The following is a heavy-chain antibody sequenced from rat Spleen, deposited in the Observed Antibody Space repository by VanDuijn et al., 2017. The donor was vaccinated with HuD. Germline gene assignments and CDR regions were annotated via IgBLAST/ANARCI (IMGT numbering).Heavy chain of an antibody. J-gene: IGHJ2*01. V-gene: IGHV2-30*01. D-gene: IGHD5-1*01. CDR3: VREGKLGVRGYYFDY. Sequence: QVQLKESGPGLVQPSQTLSLTCTVSGFSLTSYNVHWVRQPTGKGLEWMGVIWTGGSTDYNSALKSRLSISRDTSKSQVFLKMSSLQAEDTATYYCVREGKLGVRGYYFDYWGQGVMVTVSS. CDR1: GFSLTSYN. CDR2: IWTGGST.